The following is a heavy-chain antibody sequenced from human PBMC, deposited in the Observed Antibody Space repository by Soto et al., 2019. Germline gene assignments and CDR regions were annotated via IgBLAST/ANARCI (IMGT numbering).Heavy chain of an antibody. CDR1: GGSISGSSYY. J-gene: IGHJ2*01. CDR3: ARHRNSSGWYFDYWYFDL. D-gene: IGHD6-19*01. CDR2: IYYSGST. Sequence: SETLSLTCTVSGGSISGSSYYWGWIRQPPGKGLEWMGSIYYSGSTYYNPSLKSRVTISVDTSKNQFSLKLSSVTAADTAVYYCARHRNSSGWYFDYWYFDLWGRGTLVTVS. V-gene: IGHV4-39*01.